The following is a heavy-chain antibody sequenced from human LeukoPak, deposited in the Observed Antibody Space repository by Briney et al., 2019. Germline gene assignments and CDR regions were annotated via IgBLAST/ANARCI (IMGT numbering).Heavy chain of an antibody. J-gene: IGHJ4*02. Sequence: GGSLRLSCAASGFTFSGHGMNWVRQAPGKGREWVAFIRYDGSNKYYADSVKGRFTISRDNSKNTLYLQMNSLRPEDTAVYNCAKGYYETSGYYYVFDNWGQGTLVTVSS. D-gene: IGHD3-22*01. CDR1: GFTFSGHG. V-gene: IGHV3-30*02. CDR3: AKGYYETSGYYYVFDN. CDR2: IRYDGSNK.